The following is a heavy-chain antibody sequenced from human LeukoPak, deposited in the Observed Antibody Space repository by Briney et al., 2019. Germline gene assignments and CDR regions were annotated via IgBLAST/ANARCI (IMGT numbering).Heavy chain of an antibody. Sequence: SETLSLTCAVSGGSISSYNWWGWIRQPPGKGLEWIGYIYYSGNTYYNPSLKSRVTMSVDTSKNQFSLKLTSVTAADTAVYYCVRRPLKTYYFDYWGQGTLVTVSS. CDR2: IYYSGNT. CDR3: VRRPLKTYYFDY. J-gene: IGHJ4*02. V-gene: IGHV4-28*01. CDR1: GGSISSYNW. D-gene: IGHD2-8*01.